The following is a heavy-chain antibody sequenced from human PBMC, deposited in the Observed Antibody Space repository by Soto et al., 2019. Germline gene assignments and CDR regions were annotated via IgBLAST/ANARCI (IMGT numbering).Heavy chain of an antibody. J-gene: IGHJ4*02. V-gene: IGHV3-48*02. CDR3: ARAINLLGSHNLIFDY. CDR1: GFTFSSYS. CDR2: ISSSSSSTI. Sequence: GGSLRLSCAASGFTFSSYSMNWVRQAPGKGLEWVSYISSSSSSTIYYADSVKGRFTISRDNAKNSLYLQMNSLRDEDTAVYYCARAINLLGSHNLIFDYWGQGTLVTVSS. D-gene: IGHD2-15*01.